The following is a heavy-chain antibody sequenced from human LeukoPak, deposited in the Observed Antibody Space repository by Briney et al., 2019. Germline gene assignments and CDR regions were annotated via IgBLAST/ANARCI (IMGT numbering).Heavy chain of an antibody. J-gene: IGHJ3*02. Sequence: PGGSLRLSCAASGFTFDDYGMSWVRQAPGKGLEWVSGINWNGGSTGYADSVKGRFTISRDNAKNSLYLQMNSLRAEDTALYHCARVVEERVGANRGAFDIWGQGTMVTVSS. CDR3: ARVVEERVGANRGAFDI. CDR2: INWNGGST. CDR1: GFTFDDYG. D-gene: IGHD1-26*01. V-gene: IGHV3-20*01.